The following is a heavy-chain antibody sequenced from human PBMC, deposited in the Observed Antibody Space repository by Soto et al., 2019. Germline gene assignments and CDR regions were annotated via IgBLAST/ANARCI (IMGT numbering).Heavy chain of an antibody. Sequence: QVQLVESGGGVVQPGSSLRLSCAASGFSFSHYGMEWVRQAPGKRLEWVAVISFDGSITSYADAVKGRFTISRDNYKGTLSLHMDSLRPEETAMYYCAKDDSEYSNYWTSFDYWGQGALVTVSS. D-gene: IGHD4-4*01. CDR2: ISFDGSIT. CDR1: GFSFSHYG. V-gene: IGHV3-30*18. CDR3: AKDDSEYSNYWTSFDY. J-gene: IGHJ4*02.